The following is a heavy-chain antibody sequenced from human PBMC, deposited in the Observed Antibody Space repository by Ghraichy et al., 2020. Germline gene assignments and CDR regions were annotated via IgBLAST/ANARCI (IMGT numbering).Heavy chain of an antibody. CDR2: ISYDGSNK. Sequence: LSLTCAASGFTFSSYAMHWVRQAPDKGLEWVAVISYDGSNKYYADSVKGRFTISRDNSKNTLYLQMNSLRAEDTAVYYCAREPYGSGSHFDYWGQGTLVTVSS. J-gene: IGHJ4*02. D-gene: IGHD3-10*01. CDR1: GFTFSSYA. V-gene: IGHV3-30-3*01. CDR3: AREPYGSGSHFDY.